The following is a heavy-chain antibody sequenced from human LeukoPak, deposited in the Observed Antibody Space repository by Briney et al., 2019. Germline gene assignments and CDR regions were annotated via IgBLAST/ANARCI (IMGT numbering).Heavy chain of an antibody. J-gene: IGHJ4*02. CDR3: ARERISEVDY. Sequence: GGSLRLSCAASGFTFSRSWMTWVRQAPRKGLEWVANIKQDGSEKYYVDSVKGRFSISRDNARNSLYLQMNSLSPEDTAVYYCARERISEVDYWGQGALVTVSS. V-gene: IGHV3-7*01. CDR2: IKQDGSEK. D-gene: IGHD2-15*01. CDR1: GFTFSRSW.